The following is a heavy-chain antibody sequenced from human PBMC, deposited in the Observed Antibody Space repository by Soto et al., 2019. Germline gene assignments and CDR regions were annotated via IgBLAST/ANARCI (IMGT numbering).Heavy chain of an antibody. CDR2: ISAYNGNT. Sequence: QVQLVQSGAEVKKPGASVKVSCKASGYTFTNYGISWVRQAPGQGLEWMGWISAYNGNTNYAQKLQGRVTMTTDTSTSTAFMELRSLRSEDTAVYYCARDIYYYGSGSYHIDYWGQGTLVTVSS. J-gene: IGHJ4*02. CDR1: GYTFTNYG. V-gene: IGHV1-18*01. CDR3: ARDIYYYGSGSYHIDY. D-gene: IGHD3-10*01.